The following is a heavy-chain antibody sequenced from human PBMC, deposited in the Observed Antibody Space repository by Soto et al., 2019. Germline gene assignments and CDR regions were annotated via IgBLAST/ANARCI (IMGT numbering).Heavy chain of an antibody. CDR1: GFTFSNYD. V-gene: IGHV3-23*01. CDR2: ISNTDGRT. CDR3: AKDATRTSGWYYFDY. J-gene: IGHJ4*02. Sequence: PVGSQSLSYTASGFTFSNYDVGWVRQTPGKGLEWVSAISNTDGRTYYADSVKGRFTISRDNSKNMLYLQMNSLGAEDTAVYYCAKDATRTSGWYYFDYWGQGTLVTVSS. D-gene: IGHD6-19*01.